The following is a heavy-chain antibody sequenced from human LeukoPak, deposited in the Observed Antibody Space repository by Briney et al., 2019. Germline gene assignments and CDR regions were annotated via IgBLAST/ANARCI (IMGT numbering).Heavy chain of an antibody. CDR2: ISSSGATI. Sequence: GGSLRLSCAASGFGFSVYEMHWVRQAPGKGLEWISDISSSGATIYYADSVKGRFTISRDNAKNSLYLQMNSLRAEDTAVYYCATLTVATSFGYWGQGTLVTVSS. V-gene: IGHV3-48*03. J-gene: IGHJ4*02. CDR3: ATLTVATSFGY. CDR1: GFGFSVYE. D-gene: IGHD5-12*01.